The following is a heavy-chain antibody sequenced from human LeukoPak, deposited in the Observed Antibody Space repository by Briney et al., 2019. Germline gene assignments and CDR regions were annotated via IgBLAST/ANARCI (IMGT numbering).Heavy chain of an antibody. Sequence: GGSLRLSCAASGFTFSSYAMGWVRQAPGKGLEWVSAISGSGGSTYYADSVKGRFTISRDNSKNTLYLQMNSLRAEDTAVYYCAKAGPYSSGWYERFFDYWGQGTLVTVSS. CDR3: AKAGPYSSGWYERFFDY. CDR1: GFTFSSYA. J-gene: IGHJ4*02. CDR2: ISGSGGST. D-gene: IGHD6-19*01. V-gene: IGHV3-23*01.